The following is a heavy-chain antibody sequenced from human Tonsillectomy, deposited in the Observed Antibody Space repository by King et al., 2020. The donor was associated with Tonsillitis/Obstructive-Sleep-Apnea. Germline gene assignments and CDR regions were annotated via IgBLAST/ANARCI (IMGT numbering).Heavy chain of an antibody. CDR1: GYTFTSYG. D-gene: IGHD2-2*02. J-gene: IGHJ3*02. Sequence: QLVQSGAEVKKPGASVKVSCKASGYTFTSYGISWVRQAPGQGLEWMGWISAYNGNTNYSQKLQGRVTMTTDTSTSTAYMDLRTLSTDDTAGYYCARGGCSSTSFYTHNDAFVIWGQGTRVTVSS. CDR3: ARGGCSSTSFYTHNDAFVI. V-gene: IGHV1-18*01. CDR2: ISAYNGNT.